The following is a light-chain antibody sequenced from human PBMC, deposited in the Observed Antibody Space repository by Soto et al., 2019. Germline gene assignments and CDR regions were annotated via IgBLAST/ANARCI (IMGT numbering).Light chain of an antibody. CDR2: GAS. Sequence: EIVLTQSPGTLSLSPGERATLSCRASQSVSSSYLAWYQQKPGQAPRLLIYGASISSTGVAYGFSVSGYGTDFTLTIRRQEPKDFAVYCWQQYGSSPLTFGGGSNLQSK. CDR1: QSVSSSY. CDR3: QQYGSSPLT. V-gene: IGKV3-20*01. J-gene: IGKJ4*01.